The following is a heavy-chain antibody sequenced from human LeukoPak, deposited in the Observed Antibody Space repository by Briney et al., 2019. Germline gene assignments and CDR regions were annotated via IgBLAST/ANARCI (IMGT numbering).Heavy chain of an antibody. Sequence: PGGSLRLSCAVSGFSVRANHMAWVRQGLGQGLEWISVILPGGVTHYTDSLKDRFAISIDSSKNLLFLQMDSLRAEDTALYLCARERDYDTYFDFWGRGTLVTVS. J-gene: IGHJ4*02. CDR3: ARERDYDTYFDF. CDR2: ILPGGVT. CDR1: GFSVRANH. V-gene: IGHV3-53*01. D-gene: IGHD3-9*01.